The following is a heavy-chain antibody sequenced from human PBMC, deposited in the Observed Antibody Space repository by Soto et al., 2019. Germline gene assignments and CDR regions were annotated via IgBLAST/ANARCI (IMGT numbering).Heavy chain of an antibody. V-gene: IGHV3-23*01. J-gene: IGHJ4*02. Sequence: EVQLLESGGDLVQPGGSLRLSCAASGFTFRNYDMSWVRQAPGKGLEWVSAISGSGATTYYADSVKGRFTISRDNSKSTPFLQMNSLRAEDSALYYCLRAATTPAYWGQGTLVTVSS. CDR3: LRAATTPAY. CDR2: ISGSGATT. D-gene: IGHD2-15*01. CDR1: GFTFRNYD.